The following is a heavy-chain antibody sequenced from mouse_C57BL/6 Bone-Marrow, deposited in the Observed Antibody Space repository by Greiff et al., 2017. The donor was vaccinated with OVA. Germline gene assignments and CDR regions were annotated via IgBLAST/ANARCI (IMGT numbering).Heavy chain of an antibody. CDR3: ARRDSSGYMDY. D-gene: IGHD3-2*02. J-gene: IGHJ2*01. CDR1: GYAFTNYL. CDR2: INPGRGGT. V-gene: IGHV1-54*01. Sequence: VKLQESGAELVRPGTSVKVSCKASGYAFTNYLIEWVKQRPGQGLEWIGVINPGRGGTNYNEKFKGKATLTADKASSTAYMQLSSLTSEDSAVNFGARRDSSGYMDYWGQGTTLTVSS.